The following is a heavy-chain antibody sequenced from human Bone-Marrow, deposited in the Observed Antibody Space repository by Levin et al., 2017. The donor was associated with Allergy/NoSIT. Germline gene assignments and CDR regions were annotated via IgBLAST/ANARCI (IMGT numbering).Heavy chain of an antibody. V-gene: IGHV3-23*01. D-gene: IGHD4-17*01. CDR1: GFTFSSYA. Sequence: GGSLRLSCAASGFTFSSYAMSWVRQAPGKGLEWVSAISGSGGSTYYADSVKGRFTISRDNSKNTLYLQMNSLRAEDTAVYYCAISRHYGDCSLDYWGQGTLVTVSS. J-gene: IGHJ4*02. CDR2: ISGSGGST. CDR3: AISRHYGDCSLDY.